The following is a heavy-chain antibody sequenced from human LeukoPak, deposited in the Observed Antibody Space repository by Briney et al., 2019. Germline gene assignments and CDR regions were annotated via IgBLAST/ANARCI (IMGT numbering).Heavy chain of an antibody. CDR1: GGSISNYH. V-gene: IGHV4-59*01. CDR2: VYYSGST. Sequence: SETLSLTCTVSGGSISNYHWSWIRQPPGKGLEWIGYVYYSGSTNYNPPLKSRVTISIDTSRNQFSLKLSSVTAADTAVYYCATGSYFDYWGQGTLVTVSS. CDR3: ATGSYFDY. J-gene: IGHJ4*02.